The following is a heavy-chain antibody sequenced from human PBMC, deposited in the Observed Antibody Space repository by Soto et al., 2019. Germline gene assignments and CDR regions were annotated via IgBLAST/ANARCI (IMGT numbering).Heavy chain of an antibody. CDR1: GFTFSSYW. CDR2: INSDGSST. V-gene: IGHV3-74*01. J-gene: IGHJ6*02. D-gene: IGHD6-13*01. Sequence: GGSLRLSCAASGFTFSSYWMHWVRQAPGKGLVWVSRINSDGSSTSYADSVKGRFTISRDNAKNTLYLQMNSLRAEDTAVYYCARDWESSSWYGGMSYYYGMDVWGQGTTVTVSS. CDR3: ARDWESSSWYGGMSYYYGMDV.